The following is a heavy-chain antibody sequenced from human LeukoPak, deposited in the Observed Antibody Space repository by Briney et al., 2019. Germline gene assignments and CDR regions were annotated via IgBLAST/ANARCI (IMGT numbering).Heavy chain of an antibody. Sequence: PSETLSLTCTVSGGSISSYYWSWIRQPAGKGLEWIGRIYTSGSTNYNPSLKSRVTMSVDTSKNQFSLKLSSVTAADTAVYYCARVQSNGSYPFGGMDVWGQGTTVTVSS. D-gene: IGHD1-26*01. CDR3: ARVQSNGSYPFGGMDV. J-gene: IGHJ6*02. CDR2: IYTSGST. CDR1: GGSISSYY. V-gene: IGHV4-4*07.